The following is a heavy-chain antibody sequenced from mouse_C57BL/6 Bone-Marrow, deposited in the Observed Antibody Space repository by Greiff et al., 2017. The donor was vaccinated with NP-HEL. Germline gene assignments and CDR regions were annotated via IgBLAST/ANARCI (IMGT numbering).Heavy chain of an antibody. CDR1: GFSFNTYA. J-gene: IGHJ3*01. V-gene: IGHV10-1*01. CDR3: VRQDKGAWFAY. CDR2: IRSKSNNYAT. Sequence: EVQLLESGGGLVQPKGSLKLSCAASGFSFNTYAMNWVRQAPGKGLEWVARIRSKSNNYATYYADSVKDRFTISRDDSESMLYLQMNNLKTEDTAMYYCVRQDKGAWFAYWGQGTLVTVSA.